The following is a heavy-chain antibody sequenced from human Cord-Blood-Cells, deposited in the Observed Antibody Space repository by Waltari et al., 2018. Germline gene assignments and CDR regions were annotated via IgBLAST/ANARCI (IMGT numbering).Heavy chain of an antibody. CDR1: GGSISSYY. Sequence: QVQLQESGPGLVKPSETLSLTCTVPGGSISSYYWSWIRQPPGKGLEWIGYIYYSGSTNYNPSLKSRVTISVDTSKNQFSLKLSSVTAADTAVYYCARGGVDFWSGYYFDYWGQGTLVTVSS. D-gene: IGHD3-3*01. V-gene: IGHV4-59*01. CDR3: ARGGVDFWSGYYFDY. J-gene: IGHJ4*02. CDR2: IYYSGST.